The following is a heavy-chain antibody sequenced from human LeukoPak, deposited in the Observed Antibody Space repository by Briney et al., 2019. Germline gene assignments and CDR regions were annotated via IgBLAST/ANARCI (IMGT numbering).Heavy chain of an antibody. V-gene: IGHV3-30*18. CDR2: ISYDGSNK. J-gene: IGHJ4*02. Sequence: GGSLRLSCAASGFTFSSYGMHWVRQAPGKGLEWVAVISYDGSNKYYADSVKGRFTISRDNAKNSLYLQMNSLRAEDTALYYCAKDISSTTMRYYFDYWGQGTLVTVSS. D-gene: IGHD2-2*01. CDR1: GFTFSSYG. CDR3: AKDISSTTMRYYFDY.